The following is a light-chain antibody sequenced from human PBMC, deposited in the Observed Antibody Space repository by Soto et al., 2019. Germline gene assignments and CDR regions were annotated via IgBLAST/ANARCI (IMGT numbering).Light chain of an antibody. CDR1: QSVASHC. J-gene: IGKJ1*01. V-gene: IGKV3-20*01. CDR3: QQYGSSGT. Sequence: IFLTQSPGTLSLSQREVGTLSCRASQSVASHCLAWYQKKPGQSPRVLFYGATRRATGIPDRFSGSGSGTDFTLTISRLEPEYFAVYYCQQYGSSGTFGPGTKVDI. CDR2: GAT.